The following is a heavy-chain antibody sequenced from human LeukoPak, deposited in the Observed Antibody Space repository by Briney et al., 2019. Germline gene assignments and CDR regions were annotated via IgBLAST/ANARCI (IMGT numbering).Heavy chain of an antibody. Sequence: GGSLRLSCAASGFTFSSYAMSWVRQAPGKWLEWVSAISGSGGSTYYADSVKGRFTISRDNSKNTLYLQMNSLRAEDTAVYYCAKDMDSSGYYLTSPDFDCWGQGTLVTVSS. CDR1: GFTFSSYA. V-gene: IGHV3-23*01. CDR3: AKDMDSSGYYLTSPDFDC. J-gene: IGHJ4*02. CDR2: ISGSGGST. D-gene: IGHD3-22*01.